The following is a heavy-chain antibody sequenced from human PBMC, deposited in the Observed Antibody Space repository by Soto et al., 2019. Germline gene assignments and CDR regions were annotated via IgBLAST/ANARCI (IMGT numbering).Heavy chain of an antibody. D-gene: IGHD6-13*01. Sequence: SETLSLTCAVYGGSFSGYYWSWIRQPPGKGLEWIGEINHSGSTNYNPSLKSRVTISVDTSKNQFSLKLSSVTAADTAVYYCARRRRGIAAAGTDYWGQGTLVTVSS. J-gene: IGHJ4*02. CDR3: ARRRRGIAAAGTDY. CDR2: INHSGST. V-gene: IGHV4-34*01. CDR1: GGSFSGYY.